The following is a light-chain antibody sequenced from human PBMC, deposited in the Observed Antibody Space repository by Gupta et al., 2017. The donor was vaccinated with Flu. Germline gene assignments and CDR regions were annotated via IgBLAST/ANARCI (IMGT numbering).Light chain of an antibody. J-gene: IGLJ1*01. CDR2: GVS. CDR3: DAYTTRTTIGVV. CDR1: SNDGGGYNY. Sequence: ISGTGTSNDGGGYNYVSFYQQHPGKAPKVIIFGVSNRPSGGTNRFSGSKSGNTAALTIAXLXEEDEAXYYCDAYTTRTTIGVVFGTGTKVTVL. V-gene: IGLV2-14*03.